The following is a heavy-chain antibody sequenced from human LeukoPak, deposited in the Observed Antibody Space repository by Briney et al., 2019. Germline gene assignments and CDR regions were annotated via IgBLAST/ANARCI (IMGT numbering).Heavy chain of an antibody. CDR1: GFTFSSYG. V-gene: IGHV3-13*01. CDR2: SGTAGDT. J-gene: IGHJ4*02. D-gene: IGHD6-19*01. CDR3: ARAQGSGWYDY. Sequence: PGGSLRLSCAASGFTFSSYGMHWARQATGKGLEWVSGSGTAGDTYYAGSVKGRFTISRENAKNSLYLQMNSLRAGDTAVYYCARAQGSGWYDYWGQGTLVTVSS.